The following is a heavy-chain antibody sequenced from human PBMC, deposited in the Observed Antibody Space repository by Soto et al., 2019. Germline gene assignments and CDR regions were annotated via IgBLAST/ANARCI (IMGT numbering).Heavy chain of an antibody. Sequence: PGESLKISCKGSGYSFTKYWISWVRQMPGKGLEWMGRIDPSDSYTNYSPSFQGHVTISADKSISTAYLQWSSLKASDTAMYYCARQGYGDSDYYYYGMDVWGQGTTVTVSS. CDR3: ARQGYGDSDYYYYGMDV. V-gene: IGHV5-10-1*01. CDR1: GYSFTKYW. CDR2: IDPSDSYT. D-gene: IGHD4-17*01. J-gene: IGHJ6*02.